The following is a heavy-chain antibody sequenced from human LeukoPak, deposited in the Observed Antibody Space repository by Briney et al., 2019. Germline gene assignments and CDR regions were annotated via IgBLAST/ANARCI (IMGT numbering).Heavy chain of an antibody. CDR1: GYTFTGYY. CDR2: INPNSGGT. J-gene: IGHJ4*02. CDR3: ARALSSSSGVDFDY. Sequence: ASVTVSCKASGYTFTGYYMHWVRQAPGQGLEWMGWINPNSGGTNYAQKFQGRVTMTRDTSISTAYMELSRLRSDDTAVYYCARALSSSSGVDFDYRGQGTLVTVSS. D-gene: IGHD6-6*01. V-gene: IGHV1-2*02.